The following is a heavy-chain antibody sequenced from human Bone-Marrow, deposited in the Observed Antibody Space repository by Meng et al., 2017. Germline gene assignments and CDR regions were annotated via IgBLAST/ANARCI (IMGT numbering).Heavy chain of an antibody. Sequence: SVKASCKASGGTFSSYAISWVRQAPGQGLEWMGGIIPIFGTANYAQKFQGRVTITTDESTSTAYMELSSLRSEDTAVYYCASGVDSSGWYLYAFDIWGQGTMVTVSS. CDR3: ASGVDSSGWYLYAFDI. J-gene: IGHJ3*02. D-gene: IGHD6-19*01. V-gene: IGHV1-69*05. CDR2: IIPIFGTA. CDR1: GGTFSSYA.